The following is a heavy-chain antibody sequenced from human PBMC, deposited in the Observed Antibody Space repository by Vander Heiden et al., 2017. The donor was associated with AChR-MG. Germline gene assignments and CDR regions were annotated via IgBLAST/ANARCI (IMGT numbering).Heavy chain of an antibody. CDR1: GFTFSSYA. CDR2: ISGSGGST. J-gene: IGHJ4*02. CDR3: AKDPEYDSSGYYLGYFDY. D-gene: IGHD3-22*01. V-gene: IGHV3-23*01. Sequence: EVQLLESGGGLVQPGGSLRLSCAASGFTFSSYAMSWVRQAPGKGLEWVSAISGSGGSTYYADSVKGRFTISRDNSKNTLYLQMNSLRAEDTAVYYCAKDPEYDSSGYYLGYFDYWGQGTLVTVSS.